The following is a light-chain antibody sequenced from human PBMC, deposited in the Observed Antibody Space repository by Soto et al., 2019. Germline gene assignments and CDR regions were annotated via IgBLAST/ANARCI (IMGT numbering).Light chain of an antibody. CDR1: QGISSY. CDR2: AAS. J-gene: IGKJ2*01. Sequence: AIRMTQSPSSFSASTGDRVTITCRASQGISSYLAWYQQKPGKAPKLLIYAASTLQSGVPSRFSGSGSGTEFTLTISSLQPDDFATYYCQQYNSYLYTFGQGTKVDIK. V-gene: IGKV1-8*01. CDR3: QQYNSYLYT.